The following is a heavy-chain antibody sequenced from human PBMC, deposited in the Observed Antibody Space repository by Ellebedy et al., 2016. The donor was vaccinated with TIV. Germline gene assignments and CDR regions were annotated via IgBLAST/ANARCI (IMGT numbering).Heavy chain of an antibody. CDR3: ARPQGGGSGSVGMDV. V-gene: IGHV5-10-1*01. CDR2: IDPSDSYT. D-gene: IGHD3-10*01. Sequence: GESLKISXKGSGYSFTSYWIGWVRQMPGKGLEWMGRIDPSDSYTNYSPSFQGHVTISADKSISTAYLQWSSLKASDTAMYYCARPQGGGSGSVGMDVWGQGTTVTVSS. CDR1: GYSFTSYW. J-gene: IGHJ6*02.